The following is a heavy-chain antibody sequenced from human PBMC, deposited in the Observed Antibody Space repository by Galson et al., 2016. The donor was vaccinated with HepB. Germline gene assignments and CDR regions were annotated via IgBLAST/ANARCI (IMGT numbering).Heavy chain of an antibody. J-gene: IGHJ4*02. D-gene: IGHD6-19*01. CDR1: GFTFRSYT. CDR2: ISSDGNRN. V-gene: IGHV3-30-3*01. CDR3: ASKISLAVAGYPLDY. Sequence: SLRLSCAASGFTFRSYTMHWVRQAPGKGLEWVAAISSDGNRNYDADSLKGRFTISRDNSQNTLYLQMNSLRAEDTAVYFCASKISLAVAGYPLDYWGQGTLVIVSS.